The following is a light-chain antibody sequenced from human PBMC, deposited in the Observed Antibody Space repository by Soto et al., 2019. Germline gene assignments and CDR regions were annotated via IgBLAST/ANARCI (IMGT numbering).Light chain of an antibody. CDR1: QSVYNN. J-gene: IGKJ3*01. CDR3: QQRSNWPPFT. V-gene: IGKV3-11*01. Sequence: EIVMTQSPATLSVSPGERATLSCRASQSVYNNLAWYQQKPGQAPRLLIYGASNRATGIPARFSGSGSGTDFTLTISSLEPEDFAVYYCQQRSNWPPFTFGPGTKVDIK. CDR2: GAS.